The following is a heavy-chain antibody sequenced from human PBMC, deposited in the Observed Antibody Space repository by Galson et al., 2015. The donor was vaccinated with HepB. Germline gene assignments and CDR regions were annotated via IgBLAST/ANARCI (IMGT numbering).Heavy chain of an antibody. CDR3: AKSHYDFWSGYPPPVAFDI. V-gene: IGHV3-23*01. D-gene: IGHD3-3*01. Sequence: LRLSCAASGFTFSSYAMSWVRQAPGKGLEWVSAISGSGSSTYYADSVKGRFTISRDNSKNTLYLQMNSLRAEDTAVYYCAKSHYDFWSGYPPPVAFDIWGQGTMVTVSS. CDR1: GFTFSSYA. J-gene: IGHJ3*02. CDR2: ISGSGSST.